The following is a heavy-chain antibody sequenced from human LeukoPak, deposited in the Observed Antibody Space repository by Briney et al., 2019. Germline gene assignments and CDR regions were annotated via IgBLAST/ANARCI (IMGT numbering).Heavy chain of an antibody. D-gene: IGHD3-22*01. CDR1: GGSISSYY. J-gene: IGHJ4*02. CDR3: ARVYYYDSSGYSHTFDY. V-gene: IGHV4-59*01. Sequence: SSETLSLTCTVSGGSISSYYWSWIRQPPGKGLDWIGYIYYSGSTNYNPSLKSRVTISVDTSKNQFSLKLSSVTAADTAVYYCARVYYYDSSGYSHTFDYWGQGTLVTVSS. CDR2: IYYSGST.